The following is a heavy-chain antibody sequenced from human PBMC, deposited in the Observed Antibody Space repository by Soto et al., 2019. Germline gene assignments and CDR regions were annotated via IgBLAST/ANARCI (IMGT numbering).Heavy chain of an antibody. CDR3: ATSIAAAGSFDY. CDR2: IYYSGST. CDR1: GSSVGFY. D-gene: IGHD6-13*01. J-gene: IGHJ4*02. V-gene: IGHV4-59*01. Sequence: GSSVGFYWSWIRQPPGKGLEWIGYIYYSGSTNYNPSLKSRVTISVDTSKNQFSLKLSSVTAADTAVYYCATSIAAAGSFDYWGQGTLVTVSS.